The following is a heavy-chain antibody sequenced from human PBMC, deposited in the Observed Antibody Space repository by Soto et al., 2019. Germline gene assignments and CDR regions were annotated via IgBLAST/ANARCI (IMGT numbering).Heavy chain of an antibody. V-gene: IGHV4-39*01. CDR1: GGSISSSSYY. Sequence: PSETLSLTCTVSGGSISSSSYYWGWIRQPPGKGLEWIGSIYYSGSTYYNPSLKSRVTISVDTSKNQFSLKLSSVTAADTAVYYCAGFTVTTSHDAFDIWGQGTMV. CDR2: IYYSGST. J-gene: IGHJ3*02. CDR3: AGFTVTTSHDAFDI. D-gene: IGHD4-17*01.